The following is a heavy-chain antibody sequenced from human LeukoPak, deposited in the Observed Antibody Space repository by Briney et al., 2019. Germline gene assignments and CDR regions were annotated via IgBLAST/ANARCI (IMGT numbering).Heavy chain of an antibody. CDR1: GYTFTSYG. CDR2: ISAYNGNT. D-gene: IGHD6-6*01. V-gene: IGHV1-18*01. J-gene: IGHJ4*02. CDR3: ARDGAFLAARPLSDY. Sequence: ASVKVSCKASGYTFTSYGISWVRQAPGQGLEWMGWISAYNGNTNYAQKLQGRATMTTDTSTSTAYMELRSLRSDDTAVYYCARDGAFLAARPLSDYWGQGTLVTVSS.